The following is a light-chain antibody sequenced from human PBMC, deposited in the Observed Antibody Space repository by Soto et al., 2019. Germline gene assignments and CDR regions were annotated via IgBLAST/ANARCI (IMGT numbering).Light chain of an antibody. CDR2: DVS. J-gene: IGLJ2*01. CDR1: SGDIGGYNY. V-gene: IGLV2-14*01. Sequence: QSALTQPASVSGSPGQSITISCTGTSGDIGGYNYVSWYQQHPGKAPKFMIYDVSDRPSGVSSRFSGSKSGNPASLTISGLRAEDEADYYCSSYTTSNTLLFGGGTKLTVL. CDR3: SSYTTSNTLL.